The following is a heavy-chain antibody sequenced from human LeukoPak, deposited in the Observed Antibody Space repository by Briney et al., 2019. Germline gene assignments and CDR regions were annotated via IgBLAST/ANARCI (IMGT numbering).Heavy chain of an antibody. CDR2: ISNDGTTT. D-gene: IGHD6-13*01. CDR1: GFTFSRYW. V-gene: IGHV3-74*01. CDR3: ARDRIAAAGGYWYGMDV. Sequence: GGSLRLSCAASGFTFSRYWMHWVRQAPGKGPVWVLRISNDGTTTNYADSVKGRFTISRDNAKDTMSLQMNSLRAEDTAVYYCARDRIAAAGGYWYGMDVWGQGTTVTVSS. J-gene: IGHJ6*02.